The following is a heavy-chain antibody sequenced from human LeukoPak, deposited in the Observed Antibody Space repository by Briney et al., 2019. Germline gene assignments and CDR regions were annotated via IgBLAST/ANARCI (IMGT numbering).Heavy chain of an antibody. CDR2: IYYSGSA. CDR1: GGSISSYY. D-gene: IGHD5-18*01. Sequence: SGTLSLTCIVSGGSISSYYWSWIRQPPGKGLEWIGYIYYSGSANYNPSPKSRVTISVDTSKNQFSLKLSSVTAADTAVYYCARRRGGYSYGSAFDYWGQGTLVTVSS. V-gene: IGHV4-59*08. J-gene: IGHJ4*02. CDR3: ARRRGGYSYGSAFDY.